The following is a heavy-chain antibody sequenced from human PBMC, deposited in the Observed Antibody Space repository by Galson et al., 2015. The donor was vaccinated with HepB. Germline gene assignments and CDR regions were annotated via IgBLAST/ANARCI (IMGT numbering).Heavy chain of an antibody. CDR3: ARTGWGYCSSTSCYKEYYYYYGMDV. D-gene: IGHD2-2*02. CDR2: ISSSSSYI. Sequence: SLRLSCAASGFTFSSYSMNWVRQAPGKGLEWVSSISSSSSYIYYADSVKGRFTISRDNAKNSLYLQMNSLRAEDTAVYYCARTGWGYCSSTSCYKEYYYYYGMDVWGQGTTVTVSS. J-gene: IGHJ6*02. V-gene: IGHV3-21*01. CDR1: GFTFSSYS.